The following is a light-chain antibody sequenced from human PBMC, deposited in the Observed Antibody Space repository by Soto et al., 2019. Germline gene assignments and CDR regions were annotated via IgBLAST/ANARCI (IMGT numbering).Light chain of an antibody. V-gene: IGKV3-20*01. CDR3: QQYGHSPKT. Sequence: EIVLTQSPGILSLSTGEKATLSCMSSHGVSSMYLAWYRQKPGQAPSLLIYGASSRAAGIPDMFSGSGSGTDLTLTISSLEPEDFAVYYCQQYGHSPKTFGQGTRVEIK. CDR2: GAS. J-gene: IGKJ1*01. CDR1: HGVSSMY.